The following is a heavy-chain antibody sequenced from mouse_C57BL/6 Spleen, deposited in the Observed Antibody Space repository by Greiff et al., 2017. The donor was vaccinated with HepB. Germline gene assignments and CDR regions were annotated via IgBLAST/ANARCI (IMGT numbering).Heavy chain of an antibody. J-gene: IGHJ2*01. D-gene: IGHD6-2*01. CDR1: GYTFTSYT. V-gene: IGHV1-4*01. CDR3: AREKSSYFDY. CDR2: INPSSGYT. Sequence: VQRVESGAELARPGASVKMSCKASGYTFTSYTMHWVKQRPGQGLEWIGYINPSSGYTKYNQKFKDKDTLTADKSSSTAYMQLSSLTSEDSAVYYCAREKSSYFDYWGQGTTLTVSS.